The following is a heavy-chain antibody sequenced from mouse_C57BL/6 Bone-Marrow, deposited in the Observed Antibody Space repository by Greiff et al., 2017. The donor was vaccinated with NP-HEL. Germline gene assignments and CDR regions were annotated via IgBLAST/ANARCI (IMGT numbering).Heavy chain of an antibody. D-gene: IGHD3-2*02. CDR1: GYSITSGYD. Sequence: EVKLMESGPGMVKPSQSLSLTCTVTGYSITSGYDWHWIRHFPGNKLEWMGYISYSGSTNYNPSLKSRISITHDTSKNHFFLKLNSVTTEDTATYYCARGGGSSGYEAMDYWGQGTSVTVSS. J-gene: IGHJ4*01. CDR2: ISYSGST. CDR3: ARGGGSSGYEAMDY. V-gene: IGHV3-1*01.